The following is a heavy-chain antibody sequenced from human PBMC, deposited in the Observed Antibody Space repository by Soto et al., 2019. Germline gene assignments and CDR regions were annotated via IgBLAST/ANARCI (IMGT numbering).Heavy chain of an antibody. CDR1: GGSISSSSYY. V-gene: IGHV4-39*01. CDR2: IYYSGGT. J-gene: IGHJ4*02. D-gene: IGHD3-9*01. CDR3: ARLEGLATISYYFDF. Sequence: SETLSLTCTVSGGSISSSSYYWGWIRQPPGKGLEWIGSIYYSGGTYYNPSLKSRVTISVDTSKSQFSLKLNSVTAADSAVYFCARLEGLATISYYFDFWGQGALVTVSS.